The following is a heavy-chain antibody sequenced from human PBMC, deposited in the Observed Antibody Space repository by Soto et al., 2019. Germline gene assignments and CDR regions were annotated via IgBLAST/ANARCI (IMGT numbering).Heavy chain of an antibody. CDR2: INAGNGNT. Sequence: QVQLVQSGAEVKKPGASVKVSCKASGYTFTSYAMHWVRQAPGQRLEWMGWINAGNGNTKYSQKFQGRVTITRDTSASTAYMELSSLRSEDTAVYYCARDQRLGAGYSSGWYEPNGYYFDYWGQGTLVTVSS. J-gene: IGHJ4*02. CDR1: GYTFTSYA. V-gene: IGHV1-3*01. CDR3: ARDQRLGAGYSSGWYEPNGYYFDY. D-gene: IGHD6-19*01.